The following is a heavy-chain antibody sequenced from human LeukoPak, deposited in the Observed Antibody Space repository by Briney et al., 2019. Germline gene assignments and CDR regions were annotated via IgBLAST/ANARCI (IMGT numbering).Heavy chain of an antibody. CDR1: GFTVSSNY. D-gene: IGHD6-13*01. CDR3: ARDFSSSWHN. Sequence: PGGSLRLSCAASGFTVSSNYMSWVRQAPGKGLEWVSVIYSGGSTYYADSVKGRFTISRDNAKNSLYLQMNSLRAEDTAVYYCARDFSSSWHNWGQGTLVTVSS. V-gene: IGHV3-66*01. J-gene: IGHJ4*02. CDR2: IYSGGST.